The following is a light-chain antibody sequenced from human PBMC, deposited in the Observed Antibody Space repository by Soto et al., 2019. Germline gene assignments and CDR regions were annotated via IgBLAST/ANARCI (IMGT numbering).Light chain of an antibody. CDR3: QESYSIPKT. V-gene: IGKV1-39*01. CDR2: VAS. CDR1: QSISSY. J-gene: IGKJ1*01. Sequence: DIQMTQSPSSLSASVGDRVTITCRASQSISSYLNWYQQKPGKAPKLLIRVASSLQSGVPSRLSGSGSGTDFTLTISSLQPEDFATYYCQESYSIPKTFGQGTTVEI.